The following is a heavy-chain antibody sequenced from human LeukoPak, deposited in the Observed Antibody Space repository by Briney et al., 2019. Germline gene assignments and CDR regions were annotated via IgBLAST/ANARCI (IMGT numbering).Heavy chain of an antibody. J-gene: IGHJ4*02. CDR2: ISYDGSNK. CDR1: GFTFSSYG. V-gene: IGHV3-30*18. Sequence: GGSLRLPCAASGFTFSSYGMHWVRQAPGKGLEWVAVISYDGSNKYYADSVKGRFTISRDNSKNTLYLQMNSLRAEDTAVYYCAKVARGCGGSCQDETDYWGQGTLVTVSS. D-gene: IGHD2-15*01. CDR3: AKVARGCGGSCQDETDY.